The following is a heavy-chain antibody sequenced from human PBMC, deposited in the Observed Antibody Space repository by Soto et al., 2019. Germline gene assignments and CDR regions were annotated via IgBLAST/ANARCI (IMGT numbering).Heavy chain of an antibody. CDR3: AKEIKPVSSPWDFDY. J-gene: IGHJ4*02. V-gene: IGHV3-30*18. CDR1: GFTFSSYG. CDR2: ISYDGSLK. D-gene: IGHD1-26*01. Sequence: QVHLVESGGGVVQPGRSLRLSCTASGFTFSSYGMSWVCQAPGKGLEWMTIISYDGSLKYYVDSVKGRFTVSRDNSKNTLYLQMNSLRADDTAVYYCAKEIKPVSSPWDFDYWGQGTLVTVSS.